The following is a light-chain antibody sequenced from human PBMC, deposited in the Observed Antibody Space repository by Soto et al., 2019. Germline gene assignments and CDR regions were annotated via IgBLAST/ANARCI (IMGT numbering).Light chain of an antibody. J-gene: IGKJ1*01. CDR3: QQSYNTPPT. CDR2: AAS. Sequence: DIPMTQSPSSLSASVGDRVTITCRASQSISNYLNWYQQKPGKAPKLLIYAASSLQTGVPSRFSGSGSGTDFTLTISSLQPEDFATYYCQQSYNTPPTFGQGTKVEIK. V-gene: IGKV1-39*01. CDR1: QSISNY.